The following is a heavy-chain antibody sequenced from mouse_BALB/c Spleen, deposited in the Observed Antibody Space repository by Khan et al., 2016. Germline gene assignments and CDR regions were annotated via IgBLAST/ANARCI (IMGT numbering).Heavy chain of an antibody. D-gene: IGHD1-2*01. CDR3: ARNHYYGFFAY. CDR1: GFDFSRYW. Sequence: EVKLLESGGGLVQPGGSLKLSCAASGFDFSRYWMSWVRQAPGKGLEWIGEINPDSSTINYTPSLKDKFIISRDNANNTLYLQMSKVRSEDTALYYCARNHYYGFFAYWGQGTLVTVSA. V-gene: IGHV4-1*02. J-gene: IGHJ3*01. CDR2: INPDSSTI.